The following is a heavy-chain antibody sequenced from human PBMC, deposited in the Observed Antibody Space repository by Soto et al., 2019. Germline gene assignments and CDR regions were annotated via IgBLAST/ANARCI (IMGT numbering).Heavy chain of an antibody. CDR1: GFTFSTYW. D-gene: IGHD3-16*01. CDR2: MDQDGSET. Sequence: EVQLVESGGGLVQTGGSLRLSCAASGFTFSTYWMTWVSQPPGKGLEWVANMDQDGSETYYVDSVRGRFTVSRDNAKNSLYLQMNSLRVEDTAVYYCVCGGNFFIYWGQGTLVTVSP. J-gene: IGHJ4*02. CDR3: VCGGNFFIY. V-gene: IGHV3-7*01.